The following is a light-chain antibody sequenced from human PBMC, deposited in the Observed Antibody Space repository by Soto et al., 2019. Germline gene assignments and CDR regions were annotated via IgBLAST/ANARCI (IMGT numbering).Light chain of an antibody. J-gene: IGKJ2*01. Sequence: DIVMTQSPASRAVSLGERATINCKSSQSVLYSSNNKNYLAWYQQKPGQPPKLLIYWASTRESGVPDRFSGSGSGTDFTLTISSLQAEDVAVYYCQQYYSTPNTFGQGTKLEIK. CDR1: QSVLYSSNNKNY. CDR2: WAS. CDR3: QQYYSTPNT. V-gene: IGKV4-1*01.